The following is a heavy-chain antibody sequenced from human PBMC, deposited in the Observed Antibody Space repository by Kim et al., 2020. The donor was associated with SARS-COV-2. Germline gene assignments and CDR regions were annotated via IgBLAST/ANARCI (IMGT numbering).Heavy chain of an antibody. D-gene: IGHD4-17*01. CDR1: GFTFSSYA. CDR2: ISYDGSNK. CDR3: ARDSGECPDYGDCYYYYGMDV. J-gene: IGHJ6*02. Sequence: GGSLGLSCAASGFTFSSYAMHWVRQAPGKGLEWVAVISYDGSNKYYADSVKGRFTISRDNSKNTLYLQMNSLRAEDTAVYYCARDSGECPDYGDCYYYYGMDVWGQGTTVTVSS. V-gene: IGHV3-30-3*01.